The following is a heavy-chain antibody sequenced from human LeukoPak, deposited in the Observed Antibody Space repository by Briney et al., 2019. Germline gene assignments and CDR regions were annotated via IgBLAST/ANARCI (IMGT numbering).Heavy chain of an antibody. CDR1: GGSINSGSYY. Sequence: SETLSLTCTVSGGSINSGSYYWSWIRQPAGKGLEWIGRIYTSGSTNYNPSLKSRVTISLDTSKNQFSLKLSSVTAADTAVYYCARAGSGTYYKGFDYWGQGTLVTVSS. CDR3: ARAGSGTYYKGFDY. D-gene: IGHD3-10*01. CDR2: IYTSGST. V-gene: IGHV4-61*02. J-gene: IGHJ4*02.